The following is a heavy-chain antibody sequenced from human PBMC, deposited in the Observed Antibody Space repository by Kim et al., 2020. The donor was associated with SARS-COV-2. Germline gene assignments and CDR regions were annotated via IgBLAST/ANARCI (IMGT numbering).Heavy chain of an antibody. CDR2: IYYSGST. Sequence: SETLSLTCTVSGGSISSYYWSWIRQPPGKGLEWIGYIYYSGSTNYNPSLKSRVTISVDTSKNQFSLKLSSVTAADTAVYYCARALEWLDAFDIWGQGTMVTVSS. CDR3: ARALEWLDAFDI. D-gene: IGHD3-3*01. J-gene: IGHJ3*02. CDR1: GGSISSYY. V-gene: IGHV4-59*13.